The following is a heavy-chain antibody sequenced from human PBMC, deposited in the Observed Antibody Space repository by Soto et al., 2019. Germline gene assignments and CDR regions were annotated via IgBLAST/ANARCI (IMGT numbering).Heavy chain of an antibody. CDR2: VSHDGRNT. J-gene: IGHJ4*02. CDR1: GFTCSDYA. Sequence: VPLVESGGGVVQPGRSLRLSCAASGFTCSDYAMHWVRQAAGKGLEWVAVVSHDGRNTHYADSVKGRFTISRDSSKNTVSLELTSLRAEDTAVYYCAKGGRQWLLTSDFNYWGQGALVTVPS. V-gene: IGHV3-30*18. D-gene: IGHD6-19*01. CDR3: AKGGRQWLLTSDFNY.